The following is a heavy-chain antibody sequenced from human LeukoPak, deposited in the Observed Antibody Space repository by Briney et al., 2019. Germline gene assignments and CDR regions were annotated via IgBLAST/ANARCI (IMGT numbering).Heavy chain of an antibody. CDR2: INPNSGGT. D-gene: IGHD2-21*02. V-gene: IGHV1-2*02. CDR1: GYTFTGYF. Sequence: ASVKVSCKASGYTFTGYFMHWVRQAPGQGLEWMGWINPNSGGTNYAQKFQGRVTMTGDTSISTAYMDLSSLRSDDTAVYYCARAFCVGDCFVLHIYFDSWGLGTLVTVSS. J-gene: IGHJ4*02. CDR3: ARAFCVGDCFVLHIYFDS.